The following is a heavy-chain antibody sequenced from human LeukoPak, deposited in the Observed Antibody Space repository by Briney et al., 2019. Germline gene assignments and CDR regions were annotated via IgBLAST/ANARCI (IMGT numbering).Heavy chain of an antibody. V-gene: IGHV1-3*01. CDR2: INAGNGNT. D-gene: IGHD6-13*01. J-gene: IGHJ3*02. CDR1: GYTFTSYA. CDR3: ARDRSSSWKGAFDI. Sequence: ASVKVSCKASGYTFTSYAMHWVRQAPGQRLEWMGWINAGNGNTKYSQKFQGRVTITRDTSASTAYMELSSLRSEDTAVYYCARDRSSSWKGAFDIWGQGTMVTASS.